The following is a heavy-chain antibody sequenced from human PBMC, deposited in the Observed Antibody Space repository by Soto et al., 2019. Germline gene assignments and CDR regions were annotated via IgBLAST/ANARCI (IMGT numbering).Heavy chain of an antibody. CDR3: AGAAVAKIDY. Sequence: SETLSLTCTVSGGSISSSSYYWGWIRQPPGKGLEWIGSIYYSGSTYYNPSLKSRVTISVDTSKNQFSLKLSSVTAADTAVYYGAGAAVAKIDYWSQGTLVTVSS. V-gene: IGHV4-39*01. J-gene: IGHJ4*02. CDR2: IYYSGST. D-gene: IGHD6-19*01. CDR1: GGSISSSSYY.